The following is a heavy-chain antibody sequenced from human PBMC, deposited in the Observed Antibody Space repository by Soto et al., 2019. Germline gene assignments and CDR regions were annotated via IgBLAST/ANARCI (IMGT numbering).Heavy chain of an antibody. CDR2: IYYSGST. CDR3: ARGSYYDSSGYYGP. J-gene: IGHJ5*02. Sequence: PSETLSLTCTVSGGSISSSSYYWGWIRQPPGKGLEWIGSIYYSGSTYYNPSLKSRVTISVDTSKNQFSLKLSSVTAADTAVYYCARGSYYDSSGYYGPWGQGTLVTV. V-gene: IGHV4-39*01. CDR1: GGSISSSSYY. D-gene: IGHD3-22*01.